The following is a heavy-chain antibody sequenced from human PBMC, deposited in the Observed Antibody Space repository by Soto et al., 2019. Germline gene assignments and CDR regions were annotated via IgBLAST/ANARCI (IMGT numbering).Heavy chain of an antibody. D-gene: IGHD1-26*01. CDR2: ISGGTSTI. Sequence: GGSLRLSCAASGFTFSDYSMKWVRQAPGKGLEWVSYISGGTSTIYYADSVKGRFTISRDNAKNSLFLQMNSLRDEDTAVYYCARERSRVGYYGMDVWGQGTTVTVSS. CDR3: ARERSRVGYYGMDV. V-gene: IGHV3-48*02. CDR1: GFTFSDYS. J-gene: IGHJ6*02.